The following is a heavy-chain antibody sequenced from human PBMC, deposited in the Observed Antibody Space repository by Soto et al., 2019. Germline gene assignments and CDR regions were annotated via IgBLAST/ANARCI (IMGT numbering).Heavy chain of an antibody. CDR2: INAGNGNT. D-gene: IGHD6-19*01. V-gene: IGHV1-3*01. Sequence: QVQLVQSGAEAKKPGASVKVSCKASGYTFTGYAMHWVRQAPGQRLEWMGWINAGNGNTKYSQKFQGRVTITRDTSASTAYMELSSLRSEDTAVYYCARAVAVPADFDYWGQGTLGTVSS. J-gene: IGHJ4*02. CDR1: GYTFTGYA. CDR3: ARAVAVPADFDY.